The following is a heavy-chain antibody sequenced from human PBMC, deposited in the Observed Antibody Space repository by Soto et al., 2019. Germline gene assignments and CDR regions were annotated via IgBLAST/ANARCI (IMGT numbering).Heavy chain of an antibody. Sequence: EVKLVESGGGLVQPGGSLRLSCAASGFTVSDYYMTWVRQAPGKGLEWVSLLYSGGSTIYADSVKGRVTISRDSSKNTLYLQMNSLRVEDTAVYYCARATVGASDFGFDSWGQGTLVTVS. CDR3: ARATVGASDFGFDS. CDR1: GFTVSDYY. V-gene: IGHV3-53*01. J-gene: IGHJ4*02. CDR2: LYSGGST. D-gene: IGHD1-26*01.